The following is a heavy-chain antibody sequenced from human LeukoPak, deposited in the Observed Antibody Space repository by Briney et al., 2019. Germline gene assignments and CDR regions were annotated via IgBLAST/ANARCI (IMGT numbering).Heavy chain of an antibody. D-gene: IGHD3-22*01. CDR3: AKEQYDSSGYYYGY. J-gene: IGHJ4*02. CDR1: GFTLSDYY. CDR2: ISPTTTIT. Sequence: PGGSLRLSCAASGFTLSDYYMNWVRQAPGKGLEWVGYISPTTTITGYADSVKGRFTISRDNAKNSLYLQMNSLRAEDTAVYYCAKEQYDSSGYYYGYWGQGTLVTVSS. V-gene: IGHV3-11*05.